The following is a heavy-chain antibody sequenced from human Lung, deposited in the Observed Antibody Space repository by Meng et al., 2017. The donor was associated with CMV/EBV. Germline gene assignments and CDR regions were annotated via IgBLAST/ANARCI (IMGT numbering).Heavy chain of an antibody. D-gene: IGHD2-2*01. J-gene: IGHJ4*02. CDR1: GFTFSSYA. Sequence: GESXKISCAASGFTFSSYAMNWVRQAPGKGLEWVSVIYSGGSSTYYADSVKGRFTISRDNSKNTLYLQMNSLRAEDTAVYYCAKDRDCSSTSCSIRFDYWGQGXLVTVSS. CDR2: IYSGGSST. CDR3: AKDRDCSSTSCSIRFDY. V-gene: IGHV3-23*03.